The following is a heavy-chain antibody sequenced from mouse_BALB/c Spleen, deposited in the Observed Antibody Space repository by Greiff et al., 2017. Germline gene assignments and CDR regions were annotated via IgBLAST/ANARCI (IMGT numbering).Heavy chain of an antibody. D-gene: IGHD1-2*01. J-gene: IGHJ3*01. CDR2: IYPGGGYT. CDR3: ARSDRSSYGYWFAY. V-gene: IGHV1-63*02. CDR1: GYTFTNYW. Sequence: QVQLQQSGAELVRPGTSVKISCKASGYTFTNYWLGWVKQRPGHGLEWIGDIYPGGGYTNYNEKFKGKATLTADTSSSTAYMQLSSLTSEDSAVYFCARSDRSSYGYWFAYWGQGTLVTVSA.